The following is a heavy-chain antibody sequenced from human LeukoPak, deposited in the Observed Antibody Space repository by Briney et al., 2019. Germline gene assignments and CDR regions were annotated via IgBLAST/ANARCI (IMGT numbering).Heavy chain of an antibody. D-gene: IGHD5-18*01. V-gene: IGHV3-23*01. CDR2: ISGSGGST. CDR3: AKDSEHGYSYDY. Sequence: GSLRLSCAASGFTFSSYAMSWVRQAPGKGLEWVSAISGSGGSTYYADSVKGRFTISRDNSKNTLYLQMNSLRAEDTAVYYCAKDSEHGYSYDYWGQGTLVTVSS. J-gene: IGHJ4*02. CDR1: GFTFSSYA.